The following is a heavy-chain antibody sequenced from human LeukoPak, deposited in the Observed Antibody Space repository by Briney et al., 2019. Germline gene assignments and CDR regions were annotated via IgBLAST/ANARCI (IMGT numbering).Heavy chain of an antibody. CDR3: ARGVATGTTALYYFDY. V-gene: IGHV4-34*01. Sequence: SETLCLTCAVYGGSFSDYYWSRIRQPPGKGLEWIEEINHSGSTNYNPSLKSRVTISVDTSKNQFSLKLSSVTAADTAVYYCARGVATGTTALYYFDYWGQGTLVTVSS. D-gene: IGHD1-1*01. CDR2: INHSGST. CDR1: GGSFSDYY. J-gene: IGHJ4*02.